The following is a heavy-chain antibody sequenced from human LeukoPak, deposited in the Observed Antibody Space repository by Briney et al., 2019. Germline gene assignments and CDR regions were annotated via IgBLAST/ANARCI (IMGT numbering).Heavy chain of an antibody. V-gene: IGHV1-46*01. CDR1: GYTFTSYY. Sequence: ASVKVSCKASGYTFTSYYMHWVRQSPGQGLEWMGIINPSVGSTTYAQKFQGRVTMTRDMSTRTVYMELSSLRSEDTAVYYCARLGGLGSDCSSTSCSPFDYWGQGTLVTVSS. D-gene: IGHD2-2*01. J-gene: IGHJ4*02. CDR2: INPSVGST. CDR3: ARLGGLGSDCSSTSCSPFDY.